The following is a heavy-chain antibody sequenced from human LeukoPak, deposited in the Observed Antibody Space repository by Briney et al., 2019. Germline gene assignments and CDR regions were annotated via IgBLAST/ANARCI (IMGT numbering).Heavy chain of an antibody. CDR2: IDGDGSST. V-gene: IGHV3-74*01. D-gene: IGHD5-12*01. CDR3: ARGYSGYFYY. Sequence: GGSLRLSCAASGFTFSGYWMQWVRQAPGKGLVWVSRIDGDGSSTNYADSVKGRFTISRDNAKNTLYLQMNSLRAEDTAVYYCARGYSGYFYYWGQGTLVTVSS. CDR1: GFTFSGYW. J-gene: IGHJ4*02.